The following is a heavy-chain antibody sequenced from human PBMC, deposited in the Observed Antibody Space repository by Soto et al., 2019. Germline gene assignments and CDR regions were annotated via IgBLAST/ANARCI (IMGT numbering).Heavy chain of an antibody. CDR1: GFTFSNFA. V-gene: IGHV3-30-3*02. J-gene: IGHJ4*02. CDR3: TKTASSWTTFNERFDY. D-gene: IGHD6-13*01. Sequence: QVQLVESGGGVVQPGRSLSLSCAASGFTFSNFAMHWVRQAPGKGLEWVAVISYDGTNKYYADSVKGRFTISRDNSKNTLYLQMNSLIPEDTAVYYCTKTASSWTTFNERFDYWGQGTLVTVSS. CDR2: ISYDGTNK.